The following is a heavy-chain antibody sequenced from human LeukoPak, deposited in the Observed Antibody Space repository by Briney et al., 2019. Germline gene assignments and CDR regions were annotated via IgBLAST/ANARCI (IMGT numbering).Heavy chain of an antibody. Sequence: GGSLRLSCTVSGATFSDQYIDWVRQAPGKGLEWVGRYRNKANGYTTECAASVKGRFAFSRDDSKNSVFLQMNSLKSEDTAVYYCARPARGDDAFDVWGQGTMVTVSS. CDR3: ARPARGDDAFDV. CDR2: YRNKANGYTT. CDR1: GATFSDQY. V-gene: IGHV3-72*01. J-gene: IGHJ3*01. D-gene: IGHD2-21*02.